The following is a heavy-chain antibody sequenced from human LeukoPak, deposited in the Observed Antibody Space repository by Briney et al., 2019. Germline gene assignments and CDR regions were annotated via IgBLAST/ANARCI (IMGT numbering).Heavy chain of an antibody. V-gene: IGHV4-4*07. Sequence: SETLSLTCTVSGGSISSYYWSRIRQPAGKGLEWIGRIYTSGSTNYNPSLKSRVTISVDKSKNQFSLKLSSVTAADTAVYYCARVTLAAAAYYFDYWGQGTLVTVSS. CDR1: GGSISSYY. CDR2: IYTSGST. D-gene: IGHD2-15*01. CDR3: ARVTLAAAAYYFDY. J-gene: IGHJ4*02.